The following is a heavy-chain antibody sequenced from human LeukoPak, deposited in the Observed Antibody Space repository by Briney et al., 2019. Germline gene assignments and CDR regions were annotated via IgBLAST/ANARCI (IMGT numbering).Heavy chain of an antibody. CDR3: ARDTASVWYSSGWYEYFQH. V-gene: IGHV1-46*01. CDR1: GYTFTSLY. D-gene: IGHD6-19*01. J-gene: IGHJ1*01. Sequence: ASVKVSCKASGYTFTSLYMHWVRQAPGQGLEWMGVINPNSGSTSNAQKFQGRVTMTRDTSTSTVYMELSSLRSEDTAVYYCARDTASVWYSSGWYEYFQHWGQGTLVTVSS. CDR2: INPNSGST.